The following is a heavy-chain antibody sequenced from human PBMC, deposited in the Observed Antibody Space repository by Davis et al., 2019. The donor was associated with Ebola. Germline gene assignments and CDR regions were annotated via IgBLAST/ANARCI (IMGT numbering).Heavy chain of an antibody. J-gene: IGHJ4*02. Sequence: GGSLRLSCAASGFTFSGSAMHWVRQASGKGLEWVGRIRSKANSYATAYAASVKGRFTISRDDSKNTAYLQMNSLKTEDTAVYYCTTSDYIWGSLIDYWGQGTLVTVSS. CDR1: GFTFSGSA. CDR3: TTSDYIWGSLIDY. CDR2: IRSKANSYAT. D-gene: IGHD3-16*01. V-gene: IGHV3-73*01.